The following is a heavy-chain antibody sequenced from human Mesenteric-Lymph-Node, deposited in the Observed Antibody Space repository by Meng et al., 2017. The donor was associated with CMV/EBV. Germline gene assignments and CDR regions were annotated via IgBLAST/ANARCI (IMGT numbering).Heavy chain of an antibody. V-gene: IGHV3-30-3*01. D-gene: IGHD1-1*01. CDR3: ARDGPGSYYYYGMDV. CDR2: ISYDGSNK. Sequence: GESLKISCAASGFTFSSYAMHWVRQAPGKGLEWVAVISYDGSNKYYADSVKGRFTISRDKAKNSLYLQMNSLRAEDTAVYYCARDGPGSYYYYGMDVWGQGTTVTVSS. CDR1: GFTFSSYA. J-gene: IGHJ6*02.